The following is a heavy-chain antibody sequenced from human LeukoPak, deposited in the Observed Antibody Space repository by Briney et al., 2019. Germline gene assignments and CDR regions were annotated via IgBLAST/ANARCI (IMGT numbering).Heavy chain of an antibody. CDR1: GFTFSSYG. CDR2: ISFDGSNH. CDR3: AKTGRDVPRNYGYQRCDW. V-gene: IGHV3-30*18. J-gene: IGHJ4*02. D-gene: IGHD1-7*01. Sequence: GGSLRLSCTASGFTFSSYGMDWVRQASGKGPEWLAVISFDGSNHYYADSVKGRFTISRDNSKNTLYLQMNSLRVEDTAVYYCAKTGRDVPRNYGYQRCDWWGQRTLVTVSS.